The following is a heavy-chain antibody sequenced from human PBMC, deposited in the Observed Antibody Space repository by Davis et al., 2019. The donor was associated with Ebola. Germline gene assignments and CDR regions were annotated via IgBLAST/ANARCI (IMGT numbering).Heavy chain of an antibody. V-gene: IGHV3-7*01. CDR2: MKQDGSEK. J-gene: IGHJ4*02. Sequence: GESLKISCAASGFSFSSYWMSWVRQVPGRGLEWVANMKQDGSEKSYADSVKGRFTISRDNAKNSVYLQMDSLRVEDTAVYYCARERDPGVAWGYWGQGALVTVSS. CDR3: ARERDPGVAWGY. CDR1: GFSFSSYW. D-gene: IGHD3-3*01.